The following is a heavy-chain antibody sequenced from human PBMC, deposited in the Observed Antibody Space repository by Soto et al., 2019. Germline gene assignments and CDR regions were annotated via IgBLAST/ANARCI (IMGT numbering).Heavy chain of an antibody. CDR2: IYSGGST. Sequence: GGSLRLSCAASGFTVSSNYMSWVRQAPGKGLEWVSVIYSGGSTYYADSVKGRFTISRDNSKNTLYLQMNSLRAEDTAVYYCARAMYSSSPWFDPWGQGTLVTVSS. CDR1: GFTVSSNY. V-gene: IGHV3-53*01. J-gene: IGHJ5*02. D-gene: IGHD6-6*01. CDR3: ARAMYSSSPWFDP.